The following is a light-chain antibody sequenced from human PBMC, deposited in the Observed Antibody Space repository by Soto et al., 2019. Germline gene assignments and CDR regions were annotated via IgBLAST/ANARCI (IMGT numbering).Light chain of an antibody. J-gene: IGKJ4*01. CDR1: QGISSY. CDR2: AAS. V-gene: IGKV1-9*01. Sequence: DIQLTQSPSFLSASVGDRVTLTCRASQGISSYLAWYQQRPGKAPNLLIYAASTLQSGVPSRFSGGESGTEFTLTISSLQPEDFATYYCQPLNSYPFTCGAGTKVEIK. CDR3: QPLNSYPFT.